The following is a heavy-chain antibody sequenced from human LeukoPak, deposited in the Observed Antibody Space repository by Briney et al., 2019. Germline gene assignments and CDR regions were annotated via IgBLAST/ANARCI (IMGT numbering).Heavy chain of an antibody. Sequence: GASVKVSCKASGYTFTGYYMHWVRQAPGQGLEWMGWINPNSGGTNYAQKFQGWVTMTRDTSISTAYMELSRLRSDDTAVYYCARSLQGDWVDYWDQGTLVTVSS. CDR1: GYTFTGYY. D-gene: IGHD2-21*02. J-gene: IGHJ4*02. V-gene: IGHV1-2*04. CDR3: ARSLQGDWVDY. CDR2: INPNSGGT.